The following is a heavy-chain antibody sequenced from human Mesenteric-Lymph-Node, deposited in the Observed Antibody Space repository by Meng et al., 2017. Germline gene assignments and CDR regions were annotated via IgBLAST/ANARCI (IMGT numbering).Heavy chain of an antibody. CDR1: GFLLTTSGVG. V-gene: IGHV2-5*02. CDR2: IYWDDAK. D-gene: IGHD1-14*01. J-gene: IGHJ4*02. CDR3: ATDWSDTTFDY. Sequence: QITLTESGPTLVNPTQTLTLTCSFSGFLLTTSGVGVVWIRQPPGKALEWLAVIYWDDAKAYSPSLKSRLTITKDTSKHQVVLIMTNVDPVDTGTYYCATDWSDTTFDYWGQGTLVTVSS.